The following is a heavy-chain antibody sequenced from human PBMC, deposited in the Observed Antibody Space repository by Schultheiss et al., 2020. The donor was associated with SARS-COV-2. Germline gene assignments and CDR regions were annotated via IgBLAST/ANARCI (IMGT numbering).Heavy chain of an antibody. Sequence: GSLRLSCTVSGGSTSSSSYYWGWIRQPPGKGLEWIGMIYYSGGTYYNPSHKSRLTISVDTSKNQFSLKLTSVTAADTAAYYCARGRKGPRPYHPFDAWGQGTLVTVSS. CDR2: IYYSGGT. CDR3: ARGRKGPRPYHPFDA. V-gene: IGHV4-39*01. J-gene: IGHJ5*02. D-gene: IGHD2-21*01. CDR1: GGSTSSSSYY.